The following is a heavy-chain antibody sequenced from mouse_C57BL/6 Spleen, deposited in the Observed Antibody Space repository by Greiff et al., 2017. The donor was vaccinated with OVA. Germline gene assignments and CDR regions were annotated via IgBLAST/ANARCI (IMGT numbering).Heavy chain of an antibody. CDR1: GYAFSSYW. CDR2: IYPGDGDT. Sequence: QVQLQQSGPELVKPGASVKISCKASGYAFSSYWMNWVKQRPGQGLEWIGRIYPGDGDTNYNGKFKGKATLTADKSSSTAYMQLSSLTSEDAAVYFCARYPRWLGDFDDWGKGTTLTVSA. D-gene: IGHD2-3*01. V-gene: IGHV1-82*01. J-gene: IGHJ2*01. CDR3: ARYPRWLGDFDD.